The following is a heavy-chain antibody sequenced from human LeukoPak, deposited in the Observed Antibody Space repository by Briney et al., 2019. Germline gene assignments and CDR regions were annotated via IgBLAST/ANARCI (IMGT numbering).Heavy chain of an antibody. CDR3: AREGDYGAGYDY. Sequence: GASVKVSCKASGYTFTNYGISWVRQAPGQGLEWMGGIIPIFGTANYAQKFQGRVTITADESTSTAYMELSSLRSEDTAVYYCAREGDYGAGYDYWGQGTLVTVSS. V-gene: IGHV1-69*13. CDR1: GYTFTNYG. D-gene: IGHD4-17*01. J-gene: IGHJ4*02. CDR2: IIPIFGTA.